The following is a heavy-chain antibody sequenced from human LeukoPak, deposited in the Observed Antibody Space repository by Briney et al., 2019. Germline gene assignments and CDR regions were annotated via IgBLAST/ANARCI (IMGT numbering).Heavy chain of an antibody. Sequence: GGSLRLSCTASGFTFSTYAMSWVRQAPGKGLEWVAFIRFDGTSEFYADSVKARFTISRDNSQNTVSLQLNNLRIEDTALYYCAKTSLSDPSGHYYYMDVWGKGTTVTVSS. CDR3: AKTSLSDPSGHYYYMDV. D-gene: IGHD3-3*01. CDR2: IRFDGTSE. V-gene: IGHV3-30*02. J-gene: IGHJ6*03. CDR1: GFTFSTYA.